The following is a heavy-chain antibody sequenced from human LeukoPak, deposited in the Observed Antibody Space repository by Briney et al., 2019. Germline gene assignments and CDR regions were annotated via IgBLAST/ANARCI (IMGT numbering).Heavy chain of an antibody. CDR3: HVSWGIVVVPAAIGVGLGDY. J-gene: IGHJ4*02. D-gene: IGHD2-2*02. Sequence: ASVKVSCKASGYTFTSYHMHWVRQAPGQGLEWMGIINPSGGSTSYAQKFQGRVTMTRDTSTSTVYMELSSLRSEDTAVYYCHVSWGIVVVPAAIGVGLGDYWGQGTLVTVSS. V-gene: IGHV1-46*01. CDR1: GYTFTSYH. CDR2: INPSGGST.